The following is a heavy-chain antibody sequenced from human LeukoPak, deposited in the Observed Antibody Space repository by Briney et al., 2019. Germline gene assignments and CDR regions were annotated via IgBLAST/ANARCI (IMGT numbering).Heavy chain of an antibody. J-gene: IGHJ6*02. Sequence: SETLSLTCTVSGGSISSYYWSWIRQPPGKGLEWSGCIYYSGSTNYNPSLKSRVTISVDTSKNQFSLKLSSVTAADTAVYYCARVNYYYGMDVWGQGTTVTVSS. CDR3: ARVNYYYGMDV. CDR1: GGSISSYY. V-gene: IGHV4-59*01. CDR2: IYYSGST.